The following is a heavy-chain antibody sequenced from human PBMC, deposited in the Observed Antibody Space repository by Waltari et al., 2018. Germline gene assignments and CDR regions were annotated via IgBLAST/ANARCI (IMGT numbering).Heavy chain of an antibody. CDR2: IYHSGST. J-gene: IGHJ5*02. D-gene: IGHD3-22*01. CDR1: GYSISRGYY. V-gene: IGHV4-38-2*01. CDR3: ARGMDYYDSSGYYYPWFDP. Sequence: QVQLQESGPGLVKPSETLSLTCAVSGYSISRGYYWGWIRQPPGKGLEWIGSIYHSGSTYYNPSLKSRVTISVDTSKNQFSLKLNSVTAADTAVYYCARGMDYYDSSGYYYPWFDPWGQGTLVTVSS.